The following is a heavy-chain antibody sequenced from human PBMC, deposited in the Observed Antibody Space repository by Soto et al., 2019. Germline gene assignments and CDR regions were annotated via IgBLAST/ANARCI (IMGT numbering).Heavy chain of an antibody. J-gene: IGHJ6*03. D-gene: IGHD3-3*01. Sequence: ETLSLTCTGSGGSISSYYWSWIRPPPGKGLEWIGYINDSGSTNHNPSLKSRVTMSIDTSKNQFSPNLRSVTAADTGVYYCAKGGRFPEARYYFLDVWGNGTTVTVSS. CDR2: INDSGST. CDR1: GGSISSYY. CDR3: AKGGRFPEARYYFLDV. V-gene: IGHV4-59*12.